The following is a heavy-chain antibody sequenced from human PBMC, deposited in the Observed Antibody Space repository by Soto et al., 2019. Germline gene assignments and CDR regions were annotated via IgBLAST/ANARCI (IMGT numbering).Heavy chain of an antibody. CDR1: GFTFSDYY. V-gene: IGHV3-11*01. J-gene: IGHJ6*03. CDR3: ARDPSMTPPQGYYYMDV. Sequence: ESGGGLVKPGGSLRLSCAASGFTFSDYYINWIRQAPGKGLEWVSYISSSGLTIYYADSVKGRFTISRDNAKNSLYLQMNSLRAEDTAVYYCARDPSMTPPQGYYYMDVWGKGTTVTVSS. CDR2: ISSSGLTI.